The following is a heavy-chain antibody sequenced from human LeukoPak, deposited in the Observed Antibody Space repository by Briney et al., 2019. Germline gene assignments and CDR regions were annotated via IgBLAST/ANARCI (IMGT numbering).Heavy chain of an antibody. CDR3: ARGLVPAANNWFDP. Sequence: SVKVSCKVSGYTLTELSMHWVRQAPGKGLEWMGGIIPIFGTANYAQKFQGRVTITADESTSTAYMELSSLRSEDTAVYYCARGLVPAANNWFDPWGQGTLVTVSS. V-gene: IGHV1-69*13. CDR2: IIPIFGTA. D-gene: IGHD2-2*01. J-gene: IGHJ5*02. CDR1: GYTLTELS.